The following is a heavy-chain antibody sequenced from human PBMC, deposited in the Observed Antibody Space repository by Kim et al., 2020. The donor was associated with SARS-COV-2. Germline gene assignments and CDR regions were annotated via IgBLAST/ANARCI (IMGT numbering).Heavy chain of an antibody. Sequence: GGSLRLSCAASGFTFSSYAMSWVRQAPGKGLEWVSVIYSGGSSTYYADSVKGRFTISRDNSKNTLYLQMNSLRTEDTAVYYCANFRYYFYYWGQGTLVTV. CDR3: ANFRYYFYY. CDR1: GFTFSSYA. J-gene: IGHJ4*02. CDR2: IYSGGSST. V-gene: IGHV3-23*03.